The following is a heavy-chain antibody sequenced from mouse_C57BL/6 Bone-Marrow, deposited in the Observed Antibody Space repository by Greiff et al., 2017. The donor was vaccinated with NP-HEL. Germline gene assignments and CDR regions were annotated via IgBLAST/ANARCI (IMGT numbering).Heavy chain of an antibody. CDR1: GFSLTSYG. CDR3: ARKDYDYGGGFAY. D-gene: IGHD2-4*01. CDR2: LWSGGST. J-gene: IGHJ3*01. V-gene: IGHV2-2*01. Sequence: VQLQQSGPGLVQPSQSLSITCTVSGFSLTSYGVHWVRQSPGKGLEWLGVLWSGGSTDYNAAFISRLSISKDNSKSQFFFKMNSLQADDTAIYYCARKDYDYGGGFAYWGQGTLVTVSA.